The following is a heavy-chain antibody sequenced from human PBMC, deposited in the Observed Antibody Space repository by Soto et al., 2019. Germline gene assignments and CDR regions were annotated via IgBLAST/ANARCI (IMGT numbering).Heavy chain of an antibody. D-gene: IGHD6-6*01. CDR2: ISSSGSTI. J-gene: IGHJ6*02. Sequence: QVQLVESGGGLVKPGGSLRLSCAASGFTFSDYYMSWIRQAPGKGLEWVSYISSSGSTIYYADSVKGRFTISRDNAKNSXSLQLNSLRAEDTAVYYCASDEGRYSSSRYYYGMDVWGQGTTVTVSS. CDR1: GFTFSDYY. CDR3: ASDEGRYSSSRYYYGMDV. V-gene: IGHV3-11*01.